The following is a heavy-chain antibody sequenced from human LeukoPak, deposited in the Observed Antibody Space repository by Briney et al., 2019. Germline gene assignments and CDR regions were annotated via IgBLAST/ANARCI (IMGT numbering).Heavy chain of an antibody. V-gene: IGHV4-34*01. CDR3: ARGPGYSSGWYWGNWFDP. J-gene: IGHJ5*02. CDR2: INHSGCT. CDR1: GGSFSGYY. D-gene: IGHD6-19*01. Sequence: SQTLSLTCAVYGGSFSGYYWSSIRQPPGKWLEWIGEINHSGCTNYNPSLMSRVTISVDTSKNQFSLKLSSVTAADTAVYYCARGPGYSSGWYWGNWFDPWGQGTLVTVSS.